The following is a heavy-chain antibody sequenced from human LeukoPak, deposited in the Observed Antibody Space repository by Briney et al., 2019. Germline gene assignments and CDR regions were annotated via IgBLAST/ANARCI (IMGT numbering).Heavy chain of an antibody. CDR2: ISGDGRGT. J-gene: IGHJ4*02. D-gene: IGHD3-10*02. V-gene: IGHV3-74*01. CDR1: GFIFTDYW. Sequence: GGSLRLSCAASGFIFTDYWMHWVRQGPGKELVWVARISGDGRGTTYADSVKGRFTISRDNAKSTAFLQMKSLRAEDTGIYYCARFYVLEEHSPAWYEAHWGQGILVTVSS. CDR3: ARFYVLEEHSPAWYEAH.